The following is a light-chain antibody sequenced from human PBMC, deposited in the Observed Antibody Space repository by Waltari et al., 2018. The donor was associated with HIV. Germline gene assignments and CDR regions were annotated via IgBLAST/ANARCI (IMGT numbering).Light chain of an antibody. J-gene: IGLJ3*02. CDR2: DVG. CDR3: ESYTSTSVWV. Sequence: QSALTQPVSVSGSPGQSITISCTGSSSDVGGYNYVSWYQQHPGKAPRLMIYDVGTRPSGVSDRFSGSKSGDTASLTISGLQAEDEADYYCESYTSTSVWVFGGGTRLTVL. CDR1: SSDVGGYNY. V-gene: IGLV2-14*03.